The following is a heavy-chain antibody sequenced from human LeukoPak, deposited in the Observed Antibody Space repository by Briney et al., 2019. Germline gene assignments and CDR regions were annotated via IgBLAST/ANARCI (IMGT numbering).Heavy chain of an antibody. CDR1: GFTFSSYE. CDR2: ISSSGTTI. Sequence: PGGSLRLSCAASGFTFSSYEMNWVRQAPGKGLQWISYISSSGTTIYYADSVKGRFTISRDNAKNSLYLQMNSLRVEDTAVYYCARRYGGYGDYWGQGTLVTVSS. J-gene: IGHJ4*02. D-gene: IGHD4-17*01. CDR3: ARRYGGYGDY. V-gene: IGHV3-48*03.